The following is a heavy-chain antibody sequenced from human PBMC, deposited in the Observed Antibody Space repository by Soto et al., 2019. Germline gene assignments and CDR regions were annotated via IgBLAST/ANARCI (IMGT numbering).Heavy chain of an antibody. CDR2: IYYTGST. D-gene: IGHD1-20*01. CDR3: ARYKSNYYYGMDV. Sequence: SETLSLTCTVSGGSISNYCWTWIRQPPGKRLEWIGYIYYTGSTNYNPSLKSRVTISVDTSKNQFSLKLSSVTAADTAVYYCARYKSNYYYGMDVWGQGTTVTVSS. CDR1: GGSISNYC. J-gene: IGHJ6*02. V-gene: IGHV4-59*01.